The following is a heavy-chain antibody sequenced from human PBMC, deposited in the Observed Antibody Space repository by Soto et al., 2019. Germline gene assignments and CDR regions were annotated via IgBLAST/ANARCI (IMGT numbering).Heavy chain of an antibody. CDR2: MNPYSSNT. D-gene: IGHD1-26*01. CDR3: ARVFTVRRGSGSDY. J-gene: IGHJ4*02. Sequence: QVQLVQSGAEVKKPGASVKVSCKASGYTFTTYDIHWVRQATGQGLEWVGWMNPYSSNTGYAQKFQGRVTMTRNTSISTAYMELSSLRSEDTAVYYCARVFTVRRGSGSDYWGQGTLVTVPS. V-gene: IGHV1-8*01. CDR1: GYTFTTYD.